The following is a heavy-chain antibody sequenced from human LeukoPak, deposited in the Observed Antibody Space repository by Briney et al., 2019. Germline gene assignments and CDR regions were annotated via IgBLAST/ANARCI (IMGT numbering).Heavy chain of an antibody. CDR3: GRRGGSTSWRNNWFDP. Sequence: PSETLSLTCAVCGGSFSGYYWSWIRQPPGKGLEWIGEINHSGSTNYNPSLKSRVTISVDTSKNQFSLKLSSVTAADTAVYYRGRRGGSTSWRNNWFDPWGEGALVIVSS. CDR2: INHSGST. D-gene: IGHD2-2*01. CDR1: GGSFSGYY. J-gene: IGHJ5*02. V-gene: IGHV4-34*01.